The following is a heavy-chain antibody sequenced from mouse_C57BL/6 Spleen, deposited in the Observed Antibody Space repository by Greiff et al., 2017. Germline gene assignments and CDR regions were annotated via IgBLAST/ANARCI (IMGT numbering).Heavy chain of an antibody. Sequence: QVQLQQSGAELVRPGSSVKLSCKASGYTFTSYWMHWVKQRPIQGLEWIGNIDPSDSETHYNQKFKDKATLTVDKSSSTAYMQLSSLTSEDSAVYYCARGNYGNYVSYFDYWGQGTTLTVSS. V-gene: IGHV1-52*01. J-gene: IGHJ2*01. CDR1: GYTFTSYW. D-gene: IGHD2-1*01. CDR3: ARGNYGNYVSYFDY. CDR2: IDPSDSET.